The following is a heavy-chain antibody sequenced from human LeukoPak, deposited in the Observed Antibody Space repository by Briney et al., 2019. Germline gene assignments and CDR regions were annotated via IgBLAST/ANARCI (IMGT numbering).Heavy chain of an antibody. CDR3: ARVADYGLFDY. J-gene: IGHJ4*02. V-gene: IGHV1-69*05. CDR2: IIPIVGTA. CDR1: GGTFSSYA. Sequence: ASVKVSCKASGGTFSSYAISWVRQAPGQGLEWMGGIIPIVGTANYAQKFQGRVTITTDESTSTAYMELSSLRSEDTAVYYCARVADYGLFDYWGQGTLVTVSS. D-gene: IGHD4-17*01.